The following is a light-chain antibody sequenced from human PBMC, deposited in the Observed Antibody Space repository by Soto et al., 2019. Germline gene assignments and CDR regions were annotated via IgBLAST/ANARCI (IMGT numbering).Light chain of an antibody. V-gene: IGLV1-44*01. J-gene: IGLJ3*02. Sequence: QSVLTQPPSASGTPGQTVTISCSGSSSNIGRRTVDWYQLLPRTAPKLLIYSDDQRPSGVPDRFSGSKSGASAPLVISGLQSADEADYYCAGWDDTLNGRVFGGGTKLTVL. CDR3: AGWDDTLNGRV. CDR2: SDD. CDR1: SSNIGRRT.